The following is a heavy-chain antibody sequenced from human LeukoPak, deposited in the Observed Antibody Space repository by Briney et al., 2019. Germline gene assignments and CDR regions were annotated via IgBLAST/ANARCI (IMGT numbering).Heavy chain of an antibody. J-gene: IGHJ4*02. D-gene: IGHD3-10*01. CDR2: IYYSGST. CDR1: GGSVSSGSHY. CDR3: AREIYGSGTFY. V-gene: IGHV4-30-4*08. Sequence: SETLSLTCTVSGGSVSSGSHYWSWIRQPPGKGLEWIGYIYYSGSTYYNPSLKSRVTISVDTSKNQFSLKLSSVTAADTAVYYCAREIYGSGTFYWGQGTLVTVSS.